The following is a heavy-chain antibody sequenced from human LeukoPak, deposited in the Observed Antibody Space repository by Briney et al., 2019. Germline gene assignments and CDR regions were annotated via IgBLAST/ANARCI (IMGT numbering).Heavy chain of an antibody. V-gene: IGHV3-7*03. CDR2: IKEDGSDK. CDR3: AREAARLGGGFDY. J-gene: IGHJ4*02. Sequence: GESLRLSCAASGFTFRSYWMSWVRQAPGKGLDWVANIKEDGSDKYYVDSVEGRFTISRDNAKNSLYLQMNSLRAEDTAVYYCAREAARLGGGFDYWGQGTLVAVSS. D-gene: IGHD6-6*01. CDR1: GFTFRSYW.